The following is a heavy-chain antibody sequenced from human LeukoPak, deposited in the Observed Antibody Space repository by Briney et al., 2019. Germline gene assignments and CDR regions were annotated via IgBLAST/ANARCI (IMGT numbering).Heavy chain of an antibody. V-gene: IGHV3-30-3*01. Sequence: TGGSLRLSCAASGFTFSSYAMHWVRQAPGKGLEWVAVISYDGSNKYYADSAKGRFTISRDNSKNTLYLQMNSLRAEDTAVYYCARDPYYSSGWRYYFDYWGQGTLVTVSS. CDR1: GFTFSSYA. CDR3: ARDPYYSSGWRYYFDY. D-gene: IGHD6-19*01. J-gene: IGHJ4*02. CDR2: ISYDGSNK.